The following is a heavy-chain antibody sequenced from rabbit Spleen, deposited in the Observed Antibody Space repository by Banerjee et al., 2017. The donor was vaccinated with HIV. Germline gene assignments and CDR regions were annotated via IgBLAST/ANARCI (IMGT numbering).Heavy chain of an antibody. CDR3: ASWWHNNVAGLDS. CDR1: GFSFSSSYY. Sequence: QSLEESGGDLVKPEGSLTLTCTASGFSFSSSYYICWVRQAPGKGLEWIGCIATGSGGSTYYASWAKGRFTISKTSSTTVTLQMTSLTVADTATYFCASWWHNNVAGLDSWGPGTLVTVS. D-gene: IGHD4-2*01. J-gene: IGHJ2*01. V-gene: IGHV1S40*01. CDR2: IATGSGGST.